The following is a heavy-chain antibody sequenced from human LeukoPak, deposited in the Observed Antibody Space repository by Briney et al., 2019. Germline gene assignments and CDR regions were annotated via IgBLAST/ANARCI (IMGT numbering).Heavy chain of an antibody. V-gene: IGHV3-30*03. D-gene: IGHD6-6*01. Sequence: RRSLRLSCAASGFTFSSYGMHWVRQAPGTGLEWVAVISYDGSNKYYADSVKGRFTISRDNSKNTLHLQMNSLRAEDTAVYYCASIAARPDDYYYMDVWGKGTTVTVSS. CDR2: ISYDGSNK. CDR1: GFTFSSYG. J-gene: IGHJ6*03. CDR3: ASIAARPDDYYYMDV.